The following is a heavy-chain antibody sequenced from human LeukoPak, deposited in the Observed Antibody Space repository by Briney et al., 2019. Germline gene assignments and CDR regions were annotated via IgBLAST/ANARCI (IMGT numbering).Heavy chain of an antibody. D-gene: IGHD4-11*01. J-gene: IGHJ4*02. CDR3: ARDSDYSNYVFDY. CDR2: ISWNSGSI. Sequence: GGCLRLSCAASGFTFDDYAMHWVRQAPGKGLEWVSGISWNSGSIGYADSVKGRFTISRDNAKDSLYLQMNSLRAEDTAVYYCARDSDYSNYVFDYWGQGTLVTVSS. CDR1: GFTFDDYA. V-gene: IGHV3-9*01.